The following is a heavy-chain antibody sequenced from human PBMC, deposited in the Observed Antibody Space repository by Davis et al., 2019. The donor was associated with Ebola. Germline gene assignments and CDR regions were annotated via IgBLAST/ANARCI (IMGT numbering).Heavy chain of an antibody. D-gene: IGHD3-3*01. J-gene: IGHJ6*02. CDR3: ARASWTNYDFWSGLVYYYGMDV. CDR2: ISSSSSYI. CDR1: GFTFSSYS. V-gene: IGHV3-21*01. Sequence: GESLKISCAASGFTFSSYSMNWVRQAPGKGLEWVSSISSSSSYIYYADSVKGRFTISRDNAKNSLYLQMNSLRAEDTAVYYCARASWTNYDFWSGLVYYYGMDVWGQGTTVTVSS.